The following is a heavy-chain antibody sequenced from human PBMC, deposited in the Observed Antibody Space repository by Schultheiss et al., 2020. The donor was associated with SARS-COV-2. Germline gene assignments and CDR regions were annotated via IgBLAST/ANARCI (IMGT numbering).Heavy chain of an antibody. CDR3: AKEAVSGLSVGENWFDP. CDR2: ISYDGRKE. CDR1: GFTFSSFG. Sequence: GESLKISCAASGFTFSSFGIHWVRQAPGKGLEWVALISYDGRKEYYADSVKGRFTISRDNSKNTLYLQMNSLRAEDTAVYYCAKEAVSGLSVGENWFDPWGQGTLVTVSS. V-gene: IGHV3-30*18. J-gene: IGHJ5*02. D-gene: IGHD6-19*01.